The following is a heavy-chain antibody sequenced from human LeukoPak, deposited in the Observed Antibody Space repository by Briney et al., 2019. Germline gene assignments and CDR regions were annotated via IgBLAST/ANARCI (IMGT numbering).Heavy chain of an antibody. CDR3: AKGAYYYDSSGYGFGYFDY. J-gene: IGHJ4*02. CDR1: GFTFSSYG. Sequence: GGSLRLSCAASGFTFSSYGMHWVRQAPGKGLEWVAVIPYDGSNKYYADFVKGRFTISRDNSKNTLYLQMNSLRAEDTAVYYCAKGAYYYDSSGYGFGYFDYWGQGTLVTVSS. D-gene: IGHD3-22*01. V-gene: IGHV3-30*18. CDR2: IPYDGSNK.